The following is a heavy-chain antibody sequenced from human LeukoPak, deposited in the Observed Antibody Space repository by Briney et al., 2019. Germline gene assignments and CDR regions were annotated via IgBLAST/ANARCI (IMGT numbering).Heavy chain of an antibody. J-gene: IGHJ2*01. CDR1: GFTFTSYT. Sequence: PGGSLRLSCAASGFTFTSYTMTWVRQAPGKGLEWVSGISDSGGSTHYADSVKGRFTISRDNSKNTLYLQMNSLRAEDTAVYYCAKDGYYDSSAYYYVRYFDLWGRGTLVTVSS. CDR2: ISDSGGST. CDR3: AKDGYYDSSAYYYVRYFDL. D-gene: IGHD3-22*01. V-gene: IGHV3-23*01.